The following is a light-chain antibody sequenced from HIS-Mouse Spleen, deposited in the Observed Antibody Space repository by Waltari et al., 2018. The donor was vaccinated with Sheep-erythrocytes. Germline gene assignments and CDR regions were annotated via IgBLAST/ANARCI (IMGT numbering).Light chain of an antibody. J-gene: IGLJ3*02. Sequence: QSALTQPASVSGSPGQSITISCTGTSSDVGGYNYLSWYQQHPGKAPKLMNSEVSYRPSGGSNPFSRTKSGNTASPAISGLQAEDEADYYCSSYTSSSTWVFGGGTKLTVL. CDR1: SSDVGGYNY. V-gene: IGLV2-14*01. CDR3: SSYTSSSTWV. CDR2: EVS.